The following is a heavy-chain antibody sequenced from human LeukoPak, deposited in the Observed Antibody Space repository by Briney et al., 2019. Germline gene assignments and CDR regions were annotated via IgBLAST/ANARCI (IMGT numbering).Heavy chain of an antibody. D-gene: IGHD5-18*01. CDR1: GFTFSSYS. CDR2: ISYDGSNK. J-gene: IGHJ4*02. CDR3: ARDVYDTAMVEPDY. V-gene: IGHV3-30*03. Sequence: GGSLRLSCAASGFTFSSYSMNWVRQAPGEGLEWVAVISYDGSNKYYADSVKGRFTISRDNSKNTLYLQMNSLRAEDTAVYYCARDVYDTAMVEPDYWGQGTLVTVSS.